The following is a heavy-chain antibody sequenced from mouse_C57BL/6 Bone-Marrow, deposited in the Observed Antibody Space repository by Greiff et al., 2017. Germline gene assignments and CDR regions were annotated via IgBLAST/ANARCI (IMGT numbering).Heavy chain of an antibody. Sequence: VQLQQSGPELVKPGASVKISCKASGYAFSSSWMNWVKQRPGQGLEWIGRIYPGDGDTNYNGKFKGKATLTADKSSSTAYMQLSSLTSEDSAVYFCARQGNYFYYAMDYWGQGTSVTVSS. CDR2: IYPGDGDT. CDR3: ARQGNYFYYAMDY. J-gene: IGHJ4*01. CDR1: GYAFSSSW. V-gene: IGHV1-82*01. D-gene: IGHD2-1*01.